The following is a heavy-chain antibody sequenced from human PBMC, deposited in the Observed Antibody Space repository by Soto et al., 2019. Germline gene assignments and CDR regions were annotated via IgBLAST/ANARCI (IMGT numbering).Heavy chain of an antibody. CDR1: GFPFSDYY. CDR2: IGSSSSYT. J-gene: IGHJ4*02. V-gene: IGHV3-11*05. CDR3: ARMRPTCDYNY. D-gene: IGHD3-16*01. Sequence: QVQLVESGGDLVKPGGSLRLSCAASGFPFSDYYMSWIRQAPGKGLEWVSSIGSSSSYTNYADSVKGRFTISRDNAKNSLYLQMNSLRAADTAVYYCARMRPTCDYNYWGQGTLVTVSA.